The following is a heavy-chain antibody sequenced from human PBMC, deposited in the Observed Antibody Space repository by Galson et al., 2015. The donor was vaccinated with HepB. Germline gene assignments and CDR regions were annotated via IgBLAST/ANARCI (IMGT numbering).Heavy chain of an antibody. V-gene: IGHV3-48*01. D-gene: IGHD6-13*01. Sequence: SLRLSCAASGFTFSNYSMNWVRQAPGKGLEWVSYISSGSDTISYADSVKGRFTISRDNAKNSLYLQMSSLRADDTAVYYCARVSIAAAGTFYWGQGTLVTVSS. CDR2: ISSGSDTI. CDR1: GFTFSNYS. CDR3: ARVSIAAAGTFY. J-gene: IGHJ4*02.